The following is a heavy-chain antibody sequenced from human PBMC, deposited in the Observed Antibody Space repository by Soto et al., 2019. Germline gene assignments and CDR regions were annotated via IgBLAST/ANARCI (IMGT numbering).Heavy chain of an antibody. D-gene: IGHD3-3*01. CDR3: ARVGYDFLSGYYGLWFDY. Sequence: ASVKVSCKASGYTFTGYYMHWVRQAPGQGLEWMGWINPNSGGTNYAQKFQGWVTMTRDTSISTAYMELSRLRSDDTAVYYCARVGYDFLSGYYGLWFDYWGQGTLVTVSS. V-gene: IGHV1-2*04. CDR1: GYTFTGYY. J-gene: IGHJ4*02. CDR2: INPNSGGT.